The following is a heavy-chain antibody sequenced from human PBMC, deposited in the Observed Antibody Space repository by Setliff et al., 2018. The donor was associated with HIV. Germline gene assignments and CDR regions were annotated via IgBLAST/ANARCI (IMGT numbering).Heavy chain of an antibody. D-gene: IGHD3-22*01. CDR2: IVPLLDVA. CDR1: GDTLNSYI. J-gene: IGHJ4*02. CDR3: ARDCYYDSSGYRYFDY. Sequence: SVKVSCKASGDTLNSYIISWVRQAPGQGLEWMGGIVPLLDVANYAQNFDGRVTITADKSTSTAYMELSSLRSEDTAVYYCARDCYYDSSGYRYFDYWGQGTLVTVSS. V-gene: IGHV1-69*10.